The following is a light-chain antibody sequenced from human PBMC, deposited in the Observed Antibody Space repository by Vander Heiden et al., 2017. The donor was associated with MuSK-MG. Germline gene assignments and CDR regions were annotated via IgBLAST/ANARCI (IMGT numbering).Light chain of an antibody. CDR2: AAS. J-gene: IGKJ1*01. CDR3: QQRCRRLWT. V-gene: IGKV1-39*01. CDR1: QSISSY. Sequence: DMQMSQSRSSLSASVGDRVTITCRASQSISSYLNWYQQKPGKAPKLLIYAASSLQSGVPSRFSGRGSGKDFTLTISSRQPEDGATYYCQQRCRRLWTFGQGTKVEIK.